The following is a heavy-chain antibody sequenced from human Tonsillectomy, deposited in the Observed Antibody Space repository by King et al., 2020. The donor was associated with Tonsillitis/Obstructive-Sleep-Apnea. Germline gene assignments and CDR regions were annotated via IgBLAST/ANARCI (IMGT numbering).Heavy chain of an antibody. CDR2: ISYDGSNK. J-gene: IGHJ6*03. CDR1: GFTFSSYA. CDR3: ASATWKPYYYYYMDV. D-gene: IGHD1-1*01. V-gene: IGHV3-30*01. Sequence: VQLVESGGGVVQPGRSLRLSCAASGFTFSSYAMHWVRQAPGKGLEWVAVISYDGSNKYYADSVKGRFTISRDNSKNTLYLQMNSLRAKDTAVYYCASATWKPYYYYYMDVWGKGTTVTVSS.